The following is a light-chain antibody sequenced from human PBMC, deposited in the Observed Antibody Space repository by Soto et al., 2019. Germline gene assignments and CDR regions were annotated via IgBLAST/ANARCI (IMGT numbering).Light chain of an antibody. J-gene: IGLJ1*01. CDR1: SSDVGSYNL. CDR2: EVS. V-gene: IGLV2-23*02. Sequence: QSALTQPASVSGSPGQSITISCTGTSSDVGSYNLVSWYQQHPGKAPKLMIYEVSKRPSGVSNRFSGSKSGNTASLTISGLQAVYEADYYCCSYAGSSYVFGTGTKVTVL. CDR3: CSYAGSSYV.